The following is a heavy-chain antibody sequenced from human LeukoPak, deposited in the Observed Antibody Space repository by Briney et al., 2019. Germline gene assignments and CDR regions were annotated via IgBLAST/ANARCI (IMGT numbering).Heavy chain of an antibody. D-gene: IGHD3-10*01. CDR2: TSSDLNVK. Sequence: GGSLRLSCAASGFTFRNYVIHWVRQAPGKGLEWVAVTSSDLNVKLYADSVKGRFTISRDNFRSTLYLQMNSLRPEDTAIYYCAREGYYGSGSPPSLYFDYWGQGTLVTVSS. J-gene: IGHJ4*02. CDR1: GFTFRNYV. CDR3: AREGYYGSGSPPSLYFDY. V-gene: IGHV3-30-3*01.